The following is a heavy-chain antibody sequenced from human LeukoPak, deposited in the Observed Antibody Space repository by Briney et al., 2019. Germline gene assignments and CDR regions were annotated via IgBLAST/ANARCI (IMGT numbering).Heavy chain of an antibody. D-gene: IGHD3-10*01. V-gene: IGHV4-34*01. Sequence: SETPSLTCAVYGGSLSGYYWNWIRQPPGKGLEWIGEINHSGRTNYNPSLKSRVTISVDTSKKQFSLKLSSVTAADTAVYYCARGVDYYGVWGQGTLVTVSS. CDR3: ARGVDYYGV. CDR1: GGSLSGYY. J-gene: IGHJ4*02. CDR2: INHSGRT.